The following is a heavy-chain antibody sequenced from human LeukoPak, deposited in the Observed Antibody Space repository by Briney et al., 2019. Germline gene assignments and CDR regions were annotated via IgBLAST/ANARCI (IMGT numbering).Heavy chain of an antibody. V-gene: IGHV3-21*01. D-gene: IGHD1-26*01. CDR3: ARSLLGATSSDY. CDR2: ISSSSSYI. J-gene: IGHJ4*02. Sequence: GGSLRLSCAASGLTFSSYSMNWVRQAPGKGLEWVSSISSSSSYIYYADSVKGRFTISRDNAKNSLYLQMNSLRAEDTAVYYCARSLLGATSSDYWGQGTLVTVSS. CDR1: GLTFSSYS.